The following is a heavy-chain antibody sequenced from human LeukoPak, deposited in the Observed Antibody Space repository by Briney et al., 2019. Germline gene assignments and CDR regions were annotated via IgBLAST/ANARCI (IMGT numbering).Heavy chain of an antibody. Sequence: GGSLRLSCAASGFTFSSYEMNWVRQAPGKGLEWVSYISSSGSTIYYADSVKGRFTISRDNAKNSLYLQMNSLRAEDTAVYYCARDTPYYYDSSGVSSWGQGTLVTVSS. CDR2: ISSSGSTI. D-gene: IGHD3-22*01. V-gene: IGHV3-48*03. J-gene: IGHJ4*02. CDR1: GFTFSSYE. CDR3: ARDTPYYYDSSGVSS.